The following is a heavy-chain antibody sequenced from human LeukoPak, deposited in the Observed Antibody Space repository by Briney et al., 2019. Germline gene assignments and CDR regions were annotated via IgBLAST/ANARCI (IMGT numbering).Heavy chain of an antibody. CDR2: FDPEDGET. D-gene: IGHD6-13*01. Sequence: ASVKVSCKVSGYTLTELSMHWVRQAPGKGLEWMGGFDPEDGETIYAQKFQGRVTMTEDTSTDTAYMELSSLRSEDTAVYYCATGLRESQLGPQQLARLGYYYYMDVWGKGTTVTVSS. J-gene: IGHJ6*03. V-gene: IGHV1-24*01. CDR1: GYTLTELS. CDR3: ATGLRESQLGPQQLARLGYYYYMDV.